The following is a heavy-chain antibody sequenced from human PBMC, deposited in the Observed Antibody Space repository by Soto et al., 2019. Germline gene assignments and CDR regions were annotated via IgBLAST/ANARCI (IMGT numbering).Heavy chain of an antibody. CDR1: GFTFSDYY. V-gene: IGHV3-11*01. CDR3: ARVRTSMIQVVFDY. Sequence: GGSLRLSCAASGFTFSDYYINWFRQAPGKGLEWVSYISSSGSSIYYADSVKGRFTISRDNAKNSLYLQMNSLRAEDTAVYYCARVRTSMIQVVFDYWGQGTQVTVSS. J-gene: IGHJ4*02. D-gene: IGHD3-22*01. CDR2: ISSSGSSI.